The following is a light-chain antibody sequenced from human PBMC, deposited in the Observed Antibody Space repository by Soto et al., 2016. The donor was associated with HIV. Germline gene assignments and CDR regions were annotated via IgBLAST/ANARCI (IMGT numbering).Light chain of an antibody. V-gene: IGKV2-28*01. J-gene: IGKJ2*01. CDR2: LGS. Sequence: DIVMTQSPLSLPVTPGEPASISCRSSQSLLHRNGYDYLNWYLQKPGQSPQLLIYLGSNRASGVPDRFSGAGSGTDFALKISRVEAEDVGIYTGMQSLQTYTFGQGTKLEI. CDR1: QSLLHRNGYDY. CDR3: MQSLQTYT.